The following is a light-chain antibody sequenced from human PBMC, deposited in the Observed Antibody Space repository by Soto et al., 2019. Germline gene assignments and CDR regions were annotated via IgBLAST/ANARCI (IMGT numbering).Light chain of an antibody. J-gene: IGKJ5*01. CDR2: DAS. CDR1: QSVRSER. Sequence: EIVLTQSPDTLSLSPGERATLYCRASQSVRSERLAWYQQKRGQAPTLLIFDASSRASGTPERFSGSGSGTDFTLTISRLEPEDFAVYFCQQFGSSFITFGQGTRREI. CDR3: QQFGSSFIT. V-gene: IGKV3-20*01.